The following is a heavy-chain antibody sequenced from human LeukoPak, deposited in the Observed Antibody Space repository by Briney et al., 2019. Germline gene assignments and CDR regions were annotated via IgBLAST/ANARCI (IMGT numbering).Heavy chain of an antibody. Sequence: GGSLRLSCAASRFTFRSYSMNWVRQAPGKGLEWVSSISSSSSYIYYADSVKGRFTISRDNAKNSLYLQMNSLRAEDTAVYYCASGRQLGYWGQGTLVTVSS. J-gene: IGHJ4*02. V-gene: IGHV3-21*01. CDR2: ISSSSSYI. CDR1: RFTFRSYS. CDR3: ASGRQLGY. D-gene: IGHD6-13*01.